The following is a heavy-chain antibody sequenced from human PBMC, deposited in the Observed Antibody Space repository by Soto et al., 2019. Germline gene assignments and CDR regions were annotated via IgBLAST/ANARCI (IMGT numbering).Heavy chain of an antibody. CDR2: VHPSGGNT. CDR1: GYSFTAYF. CDR3: ARAPYSSSSFFFDS. Sequence: ASVKVSCKASGYSFTAYFMHWVRQAPGQGLEWMGIVHPSGGNTNYAQKFQGRVTMTWDTSTTTVYMELSSLRSDDTAVYYCARAPYSSSSFFFDSWGQGPPVTVSS. J-gene: IGHJ5*01. V-gene: IGHV1-46*01. D-gene: IGHD6-6*01.